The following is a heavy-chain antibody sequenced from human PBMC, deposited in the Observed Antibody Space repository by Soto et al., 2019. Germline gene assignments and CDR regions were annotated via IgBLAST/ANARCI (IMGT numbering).Heavy chain of an antibody. CDR2: ISPGIDIR. J-gene: IGHJ4*02. CDR3: AGGMCFGGSCYLDV. CDR1: GGTFSTYT. Sequence: QVQLVQSGAEVKKPGSSVKVSCKASGGTFSTYTLYWVRQAPGQGLGWMGGISPGIDIRDYAQKFQGRVTTTADESTSTVYMHPSTLISEDTALYYCAGGMCFGGSCYLDVWGQGTLVTVSS. V-gene: IGHV1-69*12. D-gene: IGHD2-15*01.